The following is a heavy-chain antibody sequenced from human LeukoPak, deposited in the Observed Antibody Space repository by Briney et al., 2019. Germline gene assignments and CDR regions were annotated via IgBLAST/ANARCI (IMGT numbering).Heavy chain of an antibody. D-gene: IGHD6-19*01. CDR3: VKDVSLAVAGRVFDY. J-gene: IGHJ4*02. CDR1: GFSFSDYF. CDR2: ISSSGGTT. V-gene: IGHV3-11*01. Sequence: GGSLRLSCAASGFSFSDYFMTWIRQAPGKGLEWVSFISSSGGTTHYSDSVKGRFTVSRDNAKSSLYLQMNSPRAEDTAIYYCVKDVSLAVAGRVFDYWGQGALVTVSS.